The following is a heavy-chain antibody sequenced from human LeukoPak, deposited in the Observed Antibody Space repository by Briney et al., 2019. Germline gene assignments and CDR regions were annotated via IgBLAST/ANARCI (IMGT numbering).Heavy chain of an antibody. CDR1: GFTFSSYS. CDR3: ARDDGYCTNGVCYRPFDY. CDR2: ISSSSSYI. V-gene: IGHV3-21*01. D-gene: IGHD2-8*01. J-gene: IGHJ4*02. Sequence: GALRLSCAASGFTFSSYSINWVRQAPGKGLEWVSSISSSSSYIYYADSVKGRFTISRDNAKNSLYLQMNSLRAEDTAVYYCARDDGYCTNGVCYRPFDYWGQGTLVTVSS.